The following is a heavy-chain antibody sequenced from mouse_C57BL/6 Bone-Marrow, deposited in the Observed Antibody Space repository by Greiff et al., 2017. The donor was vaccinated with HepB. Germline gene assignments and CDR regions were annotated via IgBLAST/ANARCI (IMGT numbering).Heavy chain of an antibody. CDR2: IYPGSGST. Sequence: VQLQQSGAELVKPGASVKMSCKASGYTFTSYWITWVKQRPGQGLEWIGDIYPGSGSTNYNEKFKSKATLTVDTSSSTAYMQLSSLTSEDSAVYYCASLTTVVAYYFDDWGQGTTLTVSS. D-gene: IGHD1-1*01. CDR3: ASLTTVVAYYFDD. J-gene: IGHJ2*01. V-gene: IGHV1-55*01. CDR1: GYTFTSYW.